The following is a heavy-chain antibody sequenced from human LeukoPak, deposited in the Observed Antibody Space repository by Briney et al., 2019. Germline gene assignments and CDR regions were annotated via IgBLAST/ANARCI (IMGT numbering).Heavy chain of an antibody. D-gene: IGHD3-10*01. CDR1: GYTFTGYY. V-gene: IGHV1-2*04. Sequence: ASVKVSSKASGYTFTGYYIHWVRQAPGQGLEWMGWINPNSGDTKYAQKFQGWVTMTRDTSISTVYMEVSRLRSDDTAVYYCAKNHRSGSYDHWFDPWGQGTLVTVSS. J-gene: IGHJ5*02. CDR2: INPNSGDT. CDR3: AKNHRSGSYDHWFDP.